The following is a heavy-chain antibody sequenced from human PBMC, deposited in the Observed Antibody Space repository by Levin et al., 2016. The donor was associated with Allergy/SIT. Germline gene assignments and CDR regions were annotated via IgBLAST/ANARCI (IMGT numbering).Heavy chain of an antibody. CDR2: ISGSGGST. CDR1: GFTFSSYA. D-gene: IGHD6-13*01. J-gene: IGHJ6*02. CDR3: AKDRSSSWYDYYGMDV. Sequence: GESLKISCAASGFTFSSYAMSWVRQAPGKGLEWVSAISGSGGSTYYADSVKGRFTISRDNSKNTLYLQMNSLRAEDTAVYYCAKDRSSSWYDYYGMDVWGQGTTVTVSS. V-gene: IGHV3-23*01.